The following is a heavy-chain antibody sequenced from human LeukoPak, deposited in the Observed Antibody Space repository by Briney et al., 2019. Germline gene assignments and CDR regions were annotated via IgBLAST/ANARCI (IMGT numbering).Heavy chain of an antibody. D-gene: IGHD7-27*01. Sequence: SETLSLTCTISGGSVSDYYWSWIRQSPGKGLEWIGYIYYTGGTTYNPSLKSRVTISADTSKNQFSLKLSSVTAADTAVYYCASRKLGNDYWGQGTLVTVSS. CDR3: ASRKLGNDY. CDR1: GGSVSDYY. V-gene: IGHV4-59*02. CDR2: IYYTGGT. J-gene: IGHJ4*02.